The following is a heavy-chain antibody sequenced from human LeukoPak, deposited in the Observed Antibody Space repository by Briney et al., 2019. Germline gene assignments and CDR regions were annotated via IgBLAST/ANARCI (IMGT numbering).Heavy chain of an antibody. J-gene: IGHJ4*02. CDR1: GFTFSSYA. CDR3: ARDNGSGWYGDYFDY. D-gene: IGHD6-19*01. Sequence: GGSLRLSCAASGFTFSSYAMTWVRQAPGRGLEWISALTGSGDSTYYADFVKGRFTISRDNSKSTLYLQMNSLRVEDTAVYYCARDNGSGWYGDYFDYWGQGTLVTVSS. CDR2: LTGSGDST. V-gene: IGHV3-23*01.